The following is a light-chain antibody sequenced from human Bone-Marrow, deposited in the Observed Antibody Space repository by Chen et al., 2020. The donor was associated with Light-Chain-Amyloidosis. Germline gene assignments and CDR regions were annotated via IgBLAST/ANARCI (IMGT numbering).Light chain of an antibody. J-gene: IGLJ2*01. CDR2: RDT. V-gene: IGLV3-25*03. CDR3: QSADSSGTYEVI. CDR1: DLPTKY. Sequence: SSELTQPPSVSVSPAQTARITCSGDDLPTKYAYWYQQKPGQAPVLVIHRDTERPSGISERFSDSSSGTTATLTISGVQAEDEADYHCQSADSSGTYEVIFGGGTKLTVL.